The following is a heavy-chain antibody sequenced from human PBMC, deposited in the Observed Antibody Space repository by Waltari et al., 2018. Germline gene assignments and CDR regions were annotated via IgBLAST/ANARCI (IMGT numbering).Heavy chain of an antibody. CDR2: FYYNGNT. CDR3: ARDLAVGARDRGMDV. CDR1: GDPVNTGTYY. J-gene: IGHJ6*02. Sequence: QVQLQESGPGLVKPSETLSLTCTVSGDPVNTGTYYWTWSRPPPGKGLEWIGYFYYNGNTNYNPSLKSRVTISVDTSKNHFSLKLSSVTAADTAVYYCARDLAVGARDRGMDVWGQGTTVIVSS. D-gene: IGHD1-26*01. V-gene: IGHV4-61*03.